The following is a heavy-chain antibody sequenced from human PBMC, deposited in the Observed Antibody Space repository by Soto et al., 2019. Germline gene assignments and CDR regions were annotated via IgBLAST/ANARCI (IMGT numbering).Heavy chain of an antibody. D-gene: IGHD1-26*01. J-gene: IGHJ3*01. CDR3: AATRREGLGSDSKDTEGLDF. V-gene: IGHV1-69*19. CDR1: GGTFSNFA. CDR2: IIPLFNVA. Sequence: QVQLVQSGPEVKKPGSSVKVSCEASGGTFSNFAVNWVRQAPGQGLEWVGGIIPLFNVAKYAQKFEGRVIIVVVDCTSTAYMDMSSLRSDDAAVYYCAATRREGLGSDSKDTEGLDFWGQGIMVTVSS.